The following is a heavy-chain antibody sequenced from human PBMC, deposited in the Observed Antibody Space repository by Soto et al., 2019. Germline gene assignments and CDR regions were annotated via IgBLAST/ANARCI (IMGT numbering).Heavy chain of an antibody. CDR2: ISGSGGST. J-gene: IGHJ3*02. CDR3: AKNEDAFDI. Sequence: GGSLRLSCAASGFTFSSYAMSWVRQAPGQGMEWVSDISGSGGSTYDADSGKGRFTISRDNSKNTLYLQMNSPGAEDTAVYYCAKNEDAFDIWGQGTMVTVSS. D-gene: IGHD1-1*01. CDR1: GFTFSSYA. V-gene: IGHV3-23*01.